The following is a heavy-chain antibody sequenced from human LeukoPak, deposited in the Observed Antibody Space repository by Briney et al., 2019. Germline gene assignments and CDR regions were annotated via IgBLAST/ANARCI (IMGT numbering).Heavy chain of an antibody. CDR1: GYTFTDYY. D-gene: IGHD3-22*01. V-gene: IGHV1-2*02. Sequence: ASMKVSCKASGYTFTDYYIHWVRQAPGRGLEWMGWIYPNSGGTNYAQTFQGRVTMTRDTSISTTSLELSRLRCDDTAVYYCAREGVRDSPLATFDYWGQGTLVTVSS. J-gene: IGHJ4*02. CDR2: IYPNSGGT. CDR3: AREGVRDSPLATFDY.